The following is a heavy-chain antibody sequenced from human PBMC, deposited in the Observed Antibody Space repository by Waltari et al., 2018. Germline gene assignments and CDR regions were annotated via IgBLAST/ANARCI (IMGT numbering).Heavy chain of an antibody. V-gene: IGHV3-7*04. Sequence: EVQLVESGGGLVQPGGSLRLSCAASGFTFRSNWIAWVRQAPGRGLVWGANINQDGGETYYVDSVRSRFTISRDNARNSLYLQMDSLRDEDTALYYCARERGWNTLDYWGQGTLVTVSS. D-gene: IGHD6-19*01. CDR2: INQDGGET. CDR3: ARERGWNTLDY. J-gene: IGHJ4*02. CDR1: GFTFRSNW.